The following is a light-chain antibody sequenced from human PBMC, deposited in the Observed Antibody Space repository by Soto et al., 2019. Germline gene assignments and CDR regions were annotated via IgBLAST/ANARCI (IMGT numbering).Light chain of an antibody. V-gene: IGKV3-11*01. CDR1: QSVSRY. Sequence: EIVLPQSPGTLSLSPGERATLSCRASQSVSRYLAWYQQKPGQAPRLLIYDTSNRATGIPARFSGSGSGTDFTLTISSLEPEDFAVYYCQQRSNWPIITFGQGTRLEIK. J-gene: IGKJ5*01. CDR3: QQRSNWPIIT. CDR2: DTS.